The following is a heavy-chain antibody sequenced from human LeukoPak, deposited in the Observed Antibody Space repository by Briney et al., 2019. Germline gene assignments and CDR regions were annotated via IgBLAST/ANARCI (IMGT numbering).Heavy chain of an antibody. V-gene: IGHV1-2*02. D-gene: IGHD1-1*01. CDR2: INPNSGGT. CDR3: ASSAHTSGSNAFDI. CDR1: GYTFTGYY. Sequence: ASVKVSCKASGYTFTGYYMHWVRQAPGQGLEWMGWINPNSGGTNYAQKFQGRVTMTRDTSISTAYMELSRLRSDDTAVYYCASSAHTSGSNAFDIWGQGTMVAVSS. J-gene: IGHJ3*02.